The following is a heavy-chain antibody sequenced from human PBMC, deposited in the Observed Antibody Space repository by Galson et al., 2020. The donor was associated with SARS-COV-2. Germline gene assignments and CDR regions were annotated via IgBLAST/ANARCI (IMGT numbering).Heavy chain of an antibody. Sequence: SETLSLTCTVSGGSMNSGSYYWNWNRQPAGKGLEWIGHVFITGTTNYNPSLKSRATISLDTSKNQFSLKLTSVTAADTAVYYCRQFALGAVPIDYWGQGTLVTVSS. CDR1: GGSMNSGSYY. J-gene: IGHJ4*02. CDR2: VFITGTT. CDR3: RQFALGAVPIDY. V-gene: IGHV4-61*09. D-gene: IGHD6-19*01.